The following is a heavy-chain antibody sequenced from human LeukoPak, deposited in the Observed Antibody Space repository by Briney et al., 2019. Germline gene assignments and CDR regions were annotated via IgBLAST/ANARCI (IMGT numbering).Heavy chain of an antibody. V-gene: IGHV3-30*02. CDR3: ARDENASGYDGIS. CDR1: GFTFSSYG. J-gene: IGHJ4*02. CDR2: IRYDGSNK. Sequence: PGGSLRLSCAASGFTFSSYGMHWVRQAPGKGLEWVAFIRYDGSNKYYADSVKGRFTISRDNSKNTLYLQMNSLRVEDTAVYYCARDENASGYDGISWGQGTLVTVSP. D-gene: IGHD5-12*01.